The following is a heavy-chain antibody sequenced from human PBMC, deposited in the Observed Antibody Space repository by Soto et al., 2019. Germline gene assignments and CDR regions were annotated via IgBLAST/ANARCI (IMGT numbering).Heavy chain of an antibody. CDR3: ARDKSGTYSIDY. D-gene: IGHD1-26*01. Sequence: PGGALRLSCAASGFIFSRYTMNWVRQAPGKGLEWLSYISGGGGTMSYADSVKGRVTISRDNAKNSLYLQMDSLRAEDTAVYYCARDKSGTYSIDYWGQGTLVTVSS. CDR2: ISGGGGTM. CDR1: GFIFSRYT. J-gene: IGHJ4*02. V-gene: IGHV3-48*04.